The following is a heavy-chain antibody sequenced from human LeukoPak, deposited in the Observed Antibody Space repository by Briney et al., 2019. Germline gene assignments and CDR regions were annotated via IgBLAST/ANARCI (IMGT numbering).Heavy chain of an antibody. Sequence: PSETLSLTCSVSGGSISIYYWSWIRQAPGKGLEWIGYIYNSGSTSYNPSLNSRVTISVDTSENQFSLKLSSVTAADTAVYYCATVVGRYSSSWAPYYFDYWGQGTLVTVSS. CDR2: IYNSGST. CDR1: GGSISIYY. CDR3: ATVVGRYSSSWAPYYFDY. J-gene: IGHJ4*02. V-gene: IGHV4-59*12. D-gene: IGHD6-13*01.